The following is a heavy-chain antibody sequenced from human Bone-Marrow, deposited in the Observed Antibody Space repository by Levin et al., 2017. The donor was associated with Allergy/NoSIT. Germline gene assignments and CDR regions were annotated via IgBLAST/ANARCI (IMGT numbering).Heavy chain of an antibody. CDR3: ARGTIVATTTGTRRNWFDP. Sequence: SVKVSCKASGGTFSSYAISWVRQAPGQGLEWMGGIIPIFGTANYAQKFQGRVTITADESTSTAYMELSSLRSEDTAVYYCARGTIVATTTGTRRNWFDPWGQGTLVTVSS. CDR2: IIPIFGTA. V-gene: IGHV1-69*13. CDR1: GGTFSSYA. D-gene: IGHD5-12*01. J-gene: IGHJ5*02.